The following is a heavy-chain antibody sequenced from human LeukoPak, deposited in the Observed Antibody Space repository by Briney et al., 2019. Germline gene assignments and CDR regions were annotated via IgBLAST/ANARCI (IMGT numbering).Heavy chain of an antibody. V-gene: IGHV3-23*01. CDR3: APIGGWGSYPLDF. J-gene: IGHJ4*02. D-gene: IGHD3-16*01. CDR2: ISADGGRT. CDR1: GGSISSSSYY. Sequence: ETLSLTCTVSGGSISSSSYYWGWIRQPPGKGLEWVSTISADGGRTAYADSVKGRFTISRDNSRNTLFLQMNSLRVDDTAVYYCAPIGGWGSYPLDFWGQGPLVTVSS.